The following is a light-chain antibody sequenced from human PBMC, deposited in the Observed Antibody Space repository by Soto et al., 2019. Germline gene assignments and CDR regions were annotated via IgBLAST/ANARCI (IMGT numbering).Light chain of an antibody. CDR3: QQYNSYSPT. J-gene: IGKJ1*01. CDR2: KAS. V-gene: IGKV1-5*03. Sequence: DIQMTQSPSTLSASVGDRVTITCRASQSISSWLAWYQQKPGKAPKLLIYKASSLESGVPSRFSGSASGTEFTLTISSLQPDDFATYSCQQYNSYSPTFGQGTKVEIK. CDR1: QSISSW.